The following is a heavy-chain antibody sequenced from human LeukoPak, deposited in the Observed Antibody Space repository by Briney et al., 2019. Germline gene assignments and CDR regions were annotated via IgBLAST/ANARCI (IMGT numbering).Heavy chain of an antibody. CDR2: VDHTGST. Sequence: PSETLSLTCSVSDDSITMYYWTWIRQPPGKGLEWIGYVDHTGSTNFNPSLNGRVSISRDTTKNQFSLRLSSVTAVDTAVYYCARKTDAKSYYPDWGQGTLVTVSS. CDR3: ARKTDAKSYYPD. V-gene: IGHV4-59*12. CDR1: DDSITMYY. J-gene: IGHJ4*02. D-gene: IGHD3-10*01.